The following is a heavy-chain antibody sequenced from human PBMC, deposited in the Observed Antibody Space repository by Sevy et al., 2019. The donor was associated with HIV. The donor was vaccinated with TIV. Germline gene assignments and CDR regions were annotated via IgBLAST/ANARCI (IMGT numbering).Heavy chain of an antibody. V-gene: IGHV4-61*02. CDR3: AREFWQQLPLYRFDP. J-gene: IGHJ5*02. CDR1: GGSISSDNYY. CDR2: IYTSGNT. Sequence: SETLSLTCTVSGGSISSDNYYWSWIRQPAGKGLEWIGRIYTSGNTNYNPSLKSRVTISIDTSKNQFSLKLSSVTAADTAVYHCAREFWQQLPLYRFDPWGQGTLVTVSS. D-gene: IGHD6-13*01.